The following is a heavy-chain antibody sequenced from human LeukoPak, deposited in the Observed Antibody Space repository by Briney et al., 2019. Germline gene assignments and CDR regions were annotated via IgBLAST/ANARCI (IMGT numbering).Heavy chain of an antibody. J-gene: IGHJ4*02. D-gene: IGHD3-3*01. CDR1: GGSISSYY. Sequence: PSETLSLTCTVSGGSISSYYRSWIRQPPGKGLEWIGYIYYSGSTNYNPSLKSRVTISVDTSKNQFSLKLSSVTAADTAVYYCARHSITIFGVVIIDYFDYWGQGTLVTVSS. CDR2: IYYSGST. CDR3: ARHSITIFGVVIIDYFDY. V-gene: IGHV4-59*08.